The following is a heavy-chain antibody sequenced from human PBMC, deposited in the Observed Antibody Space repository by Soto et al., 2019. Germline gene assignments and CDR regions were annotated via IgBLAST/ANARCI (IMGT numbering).Heavy chain of an antibody. CDR1: GCSISSYY. V-gene: IGHV4-59*01. CDR3: ARSNYYYDFWSGPPGGHMDV. CDR2: IYYSGST. D-gene: IGHD3-3*01. Sequence: ETLSLTCTVSGCSISSYYWSWIRQPPWKGLEWIGYIYYSGSTNYNPSLKSRVTISVDTSKNQFSLKLSSVTAADTAVYYCARSNYYYDFWSGPPGGHMDVWGQGTTVTVSS. J-gene: IGHJ6*02.